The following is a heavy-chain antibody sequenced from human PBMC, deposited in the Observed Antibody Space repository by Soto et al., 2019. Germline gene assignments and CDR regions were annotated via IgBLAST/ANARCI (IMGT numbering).Heavy chain of an antibody. CDR1: GDSVSSNSAA. J-gene: IGHJ6*02. D-gene: IGHD6-19*01. CDR2: TYYRSKWYN. V-gene: IGHV6-1*01. Sequence: SQTLSLTCAISGDSVSSNSAAWNWIRQSPSRGLEWLGGTYYRSKWYNDYAVSVKSRITINPDTSKNQFSLQLNSVTPEDTAVYHCAREVLAVAGYYYYGMDVWGQGTTVTVSS. CDR3: AREVLAVAGYYYYGMDV.